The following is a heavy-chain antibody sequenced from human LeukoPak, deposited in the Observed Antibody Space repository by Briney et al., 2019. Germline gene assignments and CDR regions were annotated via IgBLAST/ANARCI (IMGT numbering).Heavy chain of an antibody. D-gene: IGHD3-10*01. CDR2: INPYSGGT. CDR1: GYTFTGYY. CDR3: ARDLLMYYDGSGGST. Sequence: ASVKASCKASGYTFTGYYIHWVRQAPGQGLEWMGWINPYSGGTNYAQKLQGRVTMTRDTSISTAYMELSGLRSDDTAVYYCARDLLMYYDGSGGSTWGQGTLVTVSS. J-gene: IGHJ5*02. V-gene: IGHV1-2*02.